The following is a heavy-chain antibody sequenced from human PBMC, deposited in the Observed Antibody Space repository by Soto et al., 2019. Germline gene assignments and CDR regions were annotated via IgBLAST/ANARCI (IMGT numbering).Heavy chain of an antibody. CDR3: AKTSVDTNRYYYDSAGLLNYYYYGMDV. V-gene: IGHV3-23*01. CDR2: MSGSGGSS. CDR1: GFTFSSSA. J-gene: IGHJ6*02. D-gene: IGHD3-22*01. Sequence: EVQLLESGGGLVQPGGSLRLSCAASGFTFSSSAMTWVRQAPGKGLEWVSLMSGSGGSSYYADSVKGRFTISRDNSKNTLYLHMNSLRAEDTAVYYCAKTSVDTNRYYYDSAGLLNYYYYGMDVWGQGTTVTVSS.